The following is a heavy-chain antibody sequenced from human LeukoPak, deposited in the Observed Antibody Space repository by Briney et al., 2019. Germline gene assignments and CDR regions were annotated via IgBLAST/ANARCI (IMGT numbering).Heavy chain of an antibody. D-gene: IGHD6-13*01. Sequence: ASVKVSCKASGYTFTGYYMHWVRQAPGQGLEWMGWINPNSGGTNYAQKFQGRVTMTRDTSISTAYMELSRLSSEDTAGYNGAIVKGRSYSSPPGGYWGQGTLVTVSS. V-gene: IGHV1-2*02. CDR2: INPNSGGT. J-gene: IGHJ4*02. CDR1: GYTFTGYY. CDR3: AIVKGRSYSSPPGGY.